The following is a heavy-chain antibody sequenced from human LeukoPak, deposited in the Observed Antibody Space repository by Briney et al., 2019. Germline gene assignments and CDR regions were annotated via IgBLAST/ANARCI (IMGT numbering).Heavy chain of an antibody. V-gene: IGHV3-21*01. D-gene: IGHD6-13*01. J-gene: IGHJ4*02. CDR3: ARDPGSSWYGGLDY. CDR2: ISSSSSYI. Sequence: GGSLRLSCAASGFTFSSYSMNWVRQAPGKGLEWVSSISSSSSYIYYADSVKGRFTISRDNAKNSLYLQMNSLRAVDTAVYYCARDPGSSWYGGLDYWGQGTLVTVSS. CDR1: GFTFSSYS.